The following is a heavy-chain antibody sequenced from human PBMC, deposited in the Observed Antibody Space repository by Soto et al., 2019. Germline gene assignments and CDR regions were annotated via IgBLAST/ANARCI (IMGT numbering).Heavy chain of an antibody. CDR3: ARLNLYSNYFDY. J-gene: IGHJ4*02. D-gene: IGHD4-4*01. V-gene: IGHV4-39*01. Sequence: PSETLSLTCTVSGGSISSSSYYWGWIRQPPGKGLEWIGSIYYSGSTYYNPSLKSRVTISVDTSKSQFSLKLSSVTAADTAVYYCARLNLYSNYFDYGGQGTLVTVSS. CDR2: IYYSGST. CDR1: GGSISSSSYY.